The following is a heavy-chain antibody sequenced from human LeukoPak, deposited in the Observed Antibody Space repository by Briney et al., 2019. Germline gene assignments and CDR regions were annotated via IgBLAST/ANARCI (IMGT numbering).Heavy chain of an antibody. V-gene: IGHV5-51*01. Sequence: GESLKISCKGSGFSFTTYWIGWVRQMPGKGLEWMGIIYPGDSDTRYSPSFQGQVTISADKSISTAYLQWSSLKASDTAMYYCARQIPFGGDFLGCYTYGMDVWGQGTTVTVSS. CDR1: GFSFTTYW. D-gene: IGHD3-16*01. CDR2: IYPGDSDT. CDR3: ARQIPFGGDFLGCYTYGMDV. J-gene: IGHJ6*02.